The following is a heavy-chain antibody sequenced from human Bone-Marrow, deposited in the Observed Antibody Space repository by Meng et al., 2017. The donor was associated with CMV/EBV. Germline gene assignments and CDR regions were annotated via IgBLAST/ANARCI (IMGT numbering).Heavy chain of an antibody. CDR2: IYPGDSDT. CDR3: ATTGTTGYYGMDV. J-gene: IGHJ6*02. V-gene: IGHV5-51*01. Sequence: GGSLRLSCKGSGYSFTSYWIGWVRQMPGKGLEWMRIIYPGDSDTRYSPSFQGQVTISADKSISTAYLQWSSLKASDTAMYYCATTGTTGYYGMDVWGQGTTVTVSS. D-gene: IGHD1-7*01. CDR1: GYSFTSYW.